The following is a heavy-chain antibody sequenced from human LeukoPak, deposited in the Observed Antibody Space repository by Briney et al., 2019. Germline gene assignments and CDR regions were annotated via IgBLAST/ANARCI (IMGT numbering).Heavy chain of an antibody. CDR2: ISHDGTNI. CDR1: GFTFSSYG. Sequence: SGRSLRLSCAASGFTFSSYGMHWVRQAPGKGLEWVAAISHDGTNIHYAESVKGRFTISRVNSKNMLYLQMNSLRAEDTALYYCAETGPTDFWGQGTLVTVSS. D-gene: IGHD3-9*01. J-gene: IGHJ4*02. CDR3: AETGPTDF. V-gene: IGHV3-30*03.